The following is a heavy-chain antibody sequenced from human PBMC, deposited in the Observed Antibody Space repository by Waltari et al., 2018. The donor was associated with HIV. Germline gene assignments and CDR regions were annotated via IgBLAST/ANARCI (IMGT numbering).Heavy chain of an antibody. CDR3: TRDLSTYGHEFDY. Sequence: EVQLVESGGDLVQPGGSLRLSCAASGFNFRSYWMHWIRQIPGKGLVWVSHISTDGSDTSYLESVKGRFTISRDNAKNTLYLQINSLRVEDTAIYYCTRDLSTYGHEFDYWGQGTLVTVAS. CDR1: GFNFRSYW. CDR2: ISTDGSDT. D-gene: IGHD3-16*01. J-gene: IGHJ4*02. V-gene: IGHV3-74*01.